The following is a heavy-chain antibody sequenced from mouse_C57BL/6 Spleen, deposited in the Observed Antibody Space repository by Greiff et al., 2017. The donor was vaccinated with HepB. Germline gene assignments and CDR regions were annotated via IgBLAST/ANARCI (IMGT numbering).Heavy chain of an antibody. J-gene: IGHJ3*01. CDR1: GYTFTSYW. CDR3: TTVVEGWAWFAY. V-gene: IGHV1-5*01. CDR2: IYPGNSDT. Sequence: VQLQQSGTVLARPGASVKMSCKTSGYTFTSYWMHWVKQRPGQGLEWIGAIYPGNSDTSYNQKFKGKAKLTAVTSASTAYMELSSLTNEDSAVYYCTTVVEGWAWFAYWGQGTLVTVSA. D-gene: IGHD1-1*01.